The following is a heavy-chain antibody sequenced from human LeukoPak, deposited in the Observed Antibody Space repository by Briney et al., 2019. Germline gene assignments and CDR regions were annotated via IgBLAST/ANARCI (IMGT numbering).Heavy chain of an antibody. J-gene: IGHJ4*02. CDR3: ASGVFYDFWSGYYTPFDY. Sequence: GRSLRLFDAASGFTFSACAMHWVRQAPGKGLEWVAVISYDGNNKYYADSVKGRFTISRDNSKNTLYLQMNSLRVEDTAMYYCASGVFYDFWSGYYTPFDYWGQGTLVTVSS. V-gene: IGHV3-30*11. D-gene: IGHD3-3*01. CDR2: ISYDGNNK. CDR1: GFTFSACA.